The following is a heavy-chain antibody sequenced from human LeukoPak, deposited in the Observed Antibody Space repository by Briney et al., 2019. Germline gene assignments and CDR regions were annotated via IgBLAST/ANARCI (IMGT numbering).Heavy chain of an antibody. CDR2: IYTSGST. Sequence: SETLSLTCTVSGGSTSSYYWSWIRQPAGKGLEWIGRIYTSGSTNYNPSLKSRVTMSVDTSKNQFSLKLSSVTAADTAVYYCARDGIAVAGTAGAFDYWGQGTLVTVSS. CDR1: GGSTSSYY. CDR3: ARDGIAVAGTAGAFDY. V-gene: IGHV4-4*07. J-gene: IGHJ4*02. D-gene: IGHD6-19*01.